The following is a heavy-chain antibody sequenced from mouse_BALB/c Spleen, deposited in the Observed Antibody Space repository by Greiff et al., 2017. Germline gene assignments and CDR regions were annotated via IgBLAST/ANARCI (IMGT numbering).Heavy chain of an antibody. J-gene: IGHJ4*01. CDR3: ARGDYYGSSSYAMDY. CDR1: GFTFSDYY. Sequence: DVMLVESGGGLVKPGGSLKLSCAASGFTFSDYYMYWVRQTPEQRLEWVATISDGGSYTYYPDSVKGRCTISRDNAKNNLYLQMSSLKSEDTAMYVCARGDYYGSSSYAMDYWGQGTSVTVSS. CDR2: ISDGGSYT. D-gene: IGHD1-1*01. V-gene: IGHV5-4*02.